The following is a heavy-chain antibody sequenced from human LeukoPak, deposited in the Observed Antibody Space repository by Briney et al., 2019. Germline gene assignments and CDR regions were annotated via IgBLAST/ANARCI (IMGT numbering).Heavy chain of an antibody. Sequence: EASVKVSCKASGYTFTRNNINWVRQATGQGLEWMGWMNPNSGNTGYAQKFQGRVAMTRNTSISTAYMELSSLRSEDTAVYYCARSLTYYYDSSGYSKGYFDLWGRGTLVTVSS. D-gene: IGHD3-22*01. CDR2: MNPNSGNT. CDR1: GYTFTRNN. V-gene: IGHV1-8*01. CDR3: ARSLTYYYDSSGYSKGYFDL. J-gene: IGHJ2*01.